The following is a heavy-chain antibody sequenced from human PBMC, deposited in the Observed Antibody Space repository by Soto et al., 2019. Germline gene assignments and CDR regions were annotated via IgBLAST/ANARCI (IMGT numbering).Heavy chain of an antibody. CDR2: IYPGDSDT. CDR3: ARQYLYDTSAYYYNFDF. CDR1: GYSFTNYW. D-gene: IGHD3-22*01. Sequence: LGESLKISCQGSGYSFTNYWIGWVRQMPGKDLKWMGIIYPGDSDTRYSPSFQGQVSISADKSIGTAYLQWSSLKASDTAVYYCARQYLYDTSAYYYNFDFWGQGTLVTVSS. V-gene: IGHV5-51*01. J-gene: IGHJ4*02.